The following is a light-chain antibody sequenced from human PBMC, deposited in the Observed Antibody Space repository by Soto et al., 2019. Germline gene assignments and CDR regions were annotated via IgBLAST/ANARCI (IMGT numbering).Light chain of an antibody. Sequence: DVVMTQSPISLPVTLGQPASISCWSSQSLVYSDGNAYLNWFQQRPGQSPRRLIYKASNRDSGVPDRFSGSGSGTDFTLQISRVEAEDVGVYYCMQGTHWPPTFGRGTRVEIK. CDR2: KAS. CDR1: QSLVYSDGNAY. CDR3: MQGTHWPPT. V-gene: IGKV2-30*01. J-gene: IGKJ1*01.